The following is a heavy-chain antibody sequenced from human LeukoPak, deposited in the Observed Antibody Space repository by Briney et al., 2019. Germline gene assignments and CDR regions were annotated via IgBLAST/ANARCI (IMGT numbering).Heavy chain of an antibody. Sequence: PGGSLRLSCAASGFTFSSYAMHWVRQAPGKGLEWVAVISYDGSNKYYADSVKGRFTISRDNSKNTLYLQMNSLRAEDTAVYYCARDFLLLWFGESHGAFDIWGQGTMVTVPS. V-gene: IGHV3-30*04. J-gene: IGHJ3*02. CDR2: ISYDGSNK. D-gene: IGHD3-10*01. CDR1: GFTFSSYA. CDR3: ARDFLLLWFGESHGAFDI.